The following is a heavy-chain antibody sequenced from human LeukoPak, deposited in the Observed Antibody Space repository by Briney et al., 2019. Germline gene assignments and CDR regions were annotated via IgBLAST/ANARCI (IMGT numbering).Heavy chain of an antibody. Sequence: GGSLRLSCAASGFTFSSYSMNWVRQAPGKGLEWVSSISSSRSYIYYADSVKGRFTISRDNAKNSLYLQMNSLRAEDTAVYYCASGFVGATPPREWRTLFDYWGQGTLVTVSS. V-gene: IGHV3-21*01. D-gene: IGHD1-26*01. J-gene: IGHJ4*02. CDR1: GFTFSSYS. CDR2: ISSSRSYI. CDR3: ASGFVGATPPREWRTLFDY.